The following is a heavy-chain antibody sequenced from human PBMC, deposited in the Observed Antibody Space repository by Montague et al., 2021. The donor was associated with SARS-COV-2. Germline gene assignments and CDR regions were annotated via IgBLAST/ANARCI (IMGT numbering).Heavy chain of an antibody. CDR3: ARVHFVSSGWYPDAFDI. CDR2: IYCSGST. Sequence: TLSLTCTVSGDSISSGGYYWSWIRQHPGKGLEWIGYIYCSGSTYYXXXLKSRLTISVDTSKNQFSLKLSPVTAADTAVYYCARVHFVSSGWYPDAFDIWGQGTMVTVSA. J-gene: IGHJ3*02. V-gene: IGHV4-31*03. CDR1: GDSISSGGYY. D-gene: IGHD6-19*01.